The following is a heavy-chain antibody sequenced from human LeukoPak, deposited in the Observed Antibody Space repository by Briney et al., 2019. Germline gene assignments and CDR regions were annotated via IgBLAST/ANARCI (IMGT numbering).Heavy chain of an antibody. D-gene: IGHD3-22*01. CDR3: ATASYYDTSGFKSYWYFDI. V-gene: IGHV3-48*01. CDR2: INYDNRTI. CDR1: GLSFSNFA. J-gene: IGHJ2*01. Sequence: GGSLRLSCATSGLSFSNFAMNWVPQAPGKGLEWISYINYDNRTIYYADSVKGRFVISRDGAKNTVFLQLNSLRVEDTAVYYCATASYYDTSGFKSYWYFDIWGRGTLVTVSS.